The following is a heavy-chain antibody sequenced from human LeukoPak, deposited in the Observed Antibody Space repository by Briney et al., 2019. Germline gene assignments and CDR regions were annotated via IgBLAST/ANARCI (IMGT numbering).Heavy chain of an antibody. J-gene: IGHJ4*02. CDR1: GYAFTSYG. CDR2: ISAYNGNT. V-gene: IGHV1-18*01. D-gene: IGHD1-26*01. CDR3: ARDGSFVAGAPFDY. Sequence: ASVKVSYKASGYAFTSYGISWVRQAPGQGLEWMGWISAYNGNTNYAQKLQGRVTMTTDTSTSTAYMELRSLRSDDTAVYYCARDGSFVAGAPFDYWGQGTLVTVSS.